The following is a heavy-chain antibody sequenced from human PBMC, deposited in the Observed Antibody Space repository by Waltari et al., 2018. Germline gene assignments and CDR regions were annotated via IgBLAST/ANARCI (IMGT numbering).Heavy chain of an antibody. J-gene: IGHJ4*02. D-gene: IGHD2-2*03. CDR1: GGTFSSYT. CDR2: IIPTLGIA. V-gene: IGHV1-69*02. Sequence: QVQLVQSGAEVKKPGSSVKVSCKASGGTFSSYTISGVRPAPGQGLEWMGRIIPTLGIANYAQKFQGRVTITADKSTSTAYMELSSLRSEDTAVYYCATRKVGYCSSTSCPEYWGQGTLVTVSS. CDR3: ATRKVGYCSSTSCPEY.